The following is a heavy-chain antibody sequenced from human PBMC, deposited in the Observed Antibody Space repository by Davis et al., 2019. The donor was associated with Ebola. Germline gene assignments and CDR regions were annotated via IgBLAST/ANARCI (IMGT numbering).Heavy chain of an antibody. CDR1: GGTFSSYA. CDR3: ARGWDYLYYYYGMDV. Sequence: AASVKVSCKASGGTFSSYAISWVRQAPGQGLEWMGGIIPIFGTANYAQKFQGRVTITADESTSTAYMELSSLRSDDTAVYYCARGWDYLYYYYGMDVWGQGTTVTVSS. V-gene: IGHV1-69*13. D-gene: IGHD1-7*01. CDR2: IIPIFGTA. J-gene: IGHJ6*02.